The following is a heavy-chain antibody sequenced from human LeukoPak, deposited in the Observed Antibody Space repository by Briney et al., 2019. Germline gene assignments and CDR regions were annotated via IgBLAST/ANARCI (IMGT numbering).Heavy chain of an antibody. CDR3: ARDHRPEIQYYYMDV. CDR2: LLYDGNTK. D-gene: IGHD1-14*01. V-gene: IGHV3-33*01. CDR1: GFSLSNFG. J-gene: IGHJ6*03. Sequence: GGSLRLSCAASGFSLSNFGRHWVRQAPGKGLEWVAALLYDGNTKHYADSVKGRFTISRDISKNTFYLQMNSLTAEDTAVYYCARDHRPEIQYYYMDVWGKGTTVAVSS.